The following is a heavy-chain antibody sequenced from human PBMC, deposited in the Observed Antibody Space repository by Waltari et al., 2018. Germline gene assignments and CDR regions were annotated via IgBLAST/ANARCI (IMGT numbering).Heavy chain of an antibody. J-gene: IGHJ4*02. D-gene: IGHD3-9*01. CDR3: ARSEYRTNWLFDY. V-gene: IGHV4-59*01. CDR1: GGSITHSY. Sequence: QVQLQESGPGLVKPSETLSLTCTVSGGSITHSYWSWIRQPPGKGLEWIGYIYYSGSTNYNPSLKSRVTISVDTSKNQFSLKLSSVTAADTAVYYCARSEYRTNWLFDYWGQGTLVTVSS. CDR2: IYYSGST.